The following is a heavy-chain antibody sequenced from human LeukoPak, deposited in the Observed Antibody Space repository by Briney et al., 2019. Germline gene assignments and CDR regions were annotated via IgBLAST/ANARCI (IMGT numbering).Heavy chain of an antibody. CDR1: GFTFSSYA. V-gene: IGHV3-30*04. CDR2: ISYDGGNK. CDR3: ATTVRGNSAWYSYFDY. Sequence: PGGSLRLSCAASGFTFSSYAMHWVRQAPGKGLEWVAVISYDGGNKYYADSVKGRFTISRDNSKHTLYLQMNSLRSEDTAVYYCATTVRGNSAWYSYFDYWGQGTLVTVTS. J-gene: IGHJ4*02. D-gene: IGHD6-19*01.